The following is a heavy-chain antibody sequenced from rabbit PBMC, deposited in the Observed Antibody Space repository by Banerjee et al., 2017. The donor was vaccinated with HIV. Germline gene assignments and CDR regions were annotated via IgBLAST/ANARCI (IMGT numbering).Heavy chain of an antibody. V-gene: IGHV1S45*01. D-gene: IGHD4-1*01. CDR3: ARDRAYSSGWGRDL. CDR1: GFTLSNYW. Sequence: QQQLEESGGGLVKPGGTLTLTCKASGFTLSNYWICWVRQAPGKGLEWIACIYTGDGNTHYASWAKGRFTISKTSSTVTLQMTSLTAADTATYFCARDRAYSSGWGRDLWGPGTLVTVS. J-gene: IGHJ4*01. CDR2: IYTGDGNT.